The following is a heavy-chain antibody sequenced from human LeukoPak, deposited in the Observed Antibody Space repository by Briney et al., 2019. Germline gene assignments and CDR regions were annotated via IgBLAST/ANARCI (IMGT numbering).Heavy chain of an antibody. D-gene: IGHD6-19*01. CDR1: GYTFTGYY. CDR2: INPNSGGT. Sequence: ASVKVSCKASGYTFTGYYMHWVRQAPGQGLEWMGWINPNSGGTNYAQKFQGRVTMTRDTSISTAYMELSRLRSDDTAVYYCARCIAVAGWEYYFDYWGQGTLVTVSS. J-gene: IGHJ4*02. CDR3: ARCIAVAGWEYYFDY. V-gene: IGHV1-2*02.